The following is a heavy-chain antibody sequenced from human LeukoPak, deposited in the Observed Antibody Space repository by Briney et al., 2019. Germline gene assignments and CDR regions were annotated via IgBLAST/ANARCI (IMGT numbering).Heavy chain of an antibody. V-gene: IGHV3-74*03. D-gene: IGHD2-15*01. CDR3: AKRSEDSPDFDY. CDR1: GFTFTTYG. Sequence: GGSLRLSCAASGFTFTTYGMHWVRQAPGKGLVWVSRIMSDGRSTYADSVKGRFTISRDTAKNTLYLQMNSLRAEDTAVYYCAKRSEDSPDFDYWGQGTLVTVSS. J-gene: IGHJ4*02. CDR2: IMSDGRST.